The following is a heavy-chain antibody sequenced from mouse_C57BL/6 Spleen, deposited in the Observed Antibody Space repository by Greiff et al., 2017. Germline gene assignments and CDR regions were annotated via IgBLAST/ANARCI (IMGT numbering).Heavy chain of an antibody. J-gene: IGHJ3*01. D-gene: IGHD2-4*01. CDR3: ARECDYDYERFAY. CDR1: GYTFTSYW. CDR2: IEPSSGCT. V-gene: IGHV1-72*01. Sequence: VQLQQPGAELVKPGASVKLSCKASGYTFTSYWMHWVQQRPGRGLEWIGRIEPSSGCTKYNEKFKGKATLTVDKPSRTAYMQLSSLTSEDSAVYYCARECDYDYERFAYWGKGTLVTVSA.